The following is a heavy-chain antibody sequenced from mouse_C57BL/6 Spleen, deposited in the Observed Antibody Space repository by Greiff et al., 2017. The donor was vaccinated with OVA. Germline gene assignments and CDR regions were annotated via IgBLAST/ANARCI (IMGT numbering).Heavy chain of an antibody. J-gene: IGHJ1*03. Sequence: QVQLKQSGAELVRPGTSVKVSCKASGYAFTNYLIEWVKQRPGQGLEWIGVINPGSGGTNYNEKFKGKATLTADKSSSTAYMQLSSLTSEDSAVYFCAREAQAGGYFDVWGTGTTVTVSS. CDR2: INPGSGGT. V-gene: IGHV1-54*01. D-gene: IGHD3-2*02. CDR3: AREAQAGGYFDV. CDR1: GYAFTNYL.